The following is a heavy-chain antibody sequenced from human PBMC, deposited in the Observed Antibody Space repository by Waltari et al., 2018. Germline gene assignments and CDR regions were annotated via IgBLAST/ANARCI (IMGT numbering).Heavy chain of an antibody. CDR2: IYTRWST. D-gene: IGHD1-26*01. CDR1: GGSISSGSYY. CDR3: ARSPGVVGATTDYFDY. Sequence: QVQLQESGPGLVKPSQTLSLTCTVSGGSISSGSYYWSWIRQPAGKGLEWIGYIYTRWSTNYNPSLKGRVTISVDTSTNQFSLKLSSVTAADTAVYYCARSPGVVGATTDYFDYWGQGTLVTVSS. J-gene: IGHJ4*02. V-gene: IGHV4-61*09.